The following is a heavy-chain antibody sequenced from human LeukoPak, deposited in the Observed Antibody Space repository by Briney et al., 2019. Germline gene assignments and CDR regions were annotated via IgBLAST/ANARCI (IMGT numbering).Heavy chain of an antibody. D-gene: IGHD2-21*01. J-gene: IGHJ4*02. CDR3: ASLWVKAGRDPTYLLDY. V-gene: IGHV3-30*04. Sequence: PGRSLRLSCAASGFTFSSYAMHWVRQAPGKGLEWLAVISYDASNKYYADSVKGRFTISRDNSKNTLYLQMNSLRAEDTAVYYCASLWVKAGRDPTYLLDYWGQGTLVTVSS. CDR1: GFTFSSYA. CDR2: ISYDASNK.